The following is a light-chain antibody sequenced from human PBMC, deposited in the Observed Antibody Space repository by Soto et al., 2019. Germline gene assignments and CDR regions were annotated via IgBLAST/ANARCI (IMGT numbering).Light chain of an antibody. V-gene: IGKV1-5*01. CDR2: DAS. CDR3: QQYSTYWT. Sequence: SRMTQYPSSVSASVGGRVTITCRASQGISSWLAWYQQKPGKAPNLLIYDASSLESGVPSRFSGSGSGTEFTLTISSLQPDDFATYYCQQYSTYWTFGPGTKV. CDR1: QGISSW. J-gene: IGKJ1*01.